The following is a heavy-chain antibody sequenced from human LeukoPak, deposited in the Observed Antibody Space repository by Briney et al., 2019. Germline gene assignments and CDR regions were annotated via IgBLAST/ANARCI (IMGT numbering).Heavy chain of an antibody. CDR2: ISYDGNNK. CDR3: ARLEGGVVAAFDY. V-gene: IGHV3-30-3*01. CDR1: GFTFSSYA. D-gene: IGHD2-15*01. Sequence: GGSLRLSCAASGFTFSSYAMHWVRQAPGKGLEWVAVISYDGNNKYYADSVKGRFTISRDNSKNTLYLQMNSLRAEDTAVYYCARLEGGVVAAFDYWGQGTLVTVSS. J-gene: IGHJ4*02.